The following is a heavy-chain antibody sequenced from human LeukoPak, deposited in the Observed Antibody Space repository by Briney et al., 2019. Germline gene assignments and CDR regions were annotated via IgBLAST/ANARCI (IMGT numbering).Heavy chain of an antibody. D-gene: IGHD3-10*01. Sequence: PGGSLRLSCAASGLTFSSYGMHCVRQAPGKGLEWVAVIWYDGSNKYYADSVKGRFTISRDNSKNTLYLQMNSLRAEDTAVYYCAREAMVRGVTSYFDYWGQGTLVTVSS. J-gene: IGHJ4*02. CDR1: GLTFSSYG. V-gene: IGHV3-33*01. CDR2: IWYDGSNK. CDR3: AREAMVRGVTSYFDY.